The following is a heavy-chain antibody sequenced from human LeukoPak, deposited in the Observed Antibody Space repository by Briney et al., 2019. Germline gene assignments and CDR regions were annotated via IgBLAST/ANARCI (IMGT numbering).Heavy chain of an antibody. J-gene: IGHJ4*02. CDR1: GYSFTTHW. V-gene: IGHV5-51*01. CDR3: PRHGSACVYGDSIDY. CDR2: IYPVDSDT. Sequence: GESLKISCMGSGYSFTTHWIPWVGQMPGKGLGGMGVIYPVDSDTRYSSSFQGQVPISVDKYISTAYLKWRSLKASDTAIYYCPRHGSACVYGDSIDYWGQGPLVTVS. D-gene: IGHD4-17*01.